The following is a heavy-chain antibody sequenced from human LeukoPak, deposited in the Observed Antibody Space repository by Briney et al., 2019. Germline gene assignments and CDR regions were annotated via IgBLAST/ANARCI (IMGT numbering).Heavy chain of an antibody. Sequence: PGGSLRLSCAASGFTFSTYNMNWVRQAPGKGLEGVASISNSSSYIYYADSVKGRFTISRDNAKNSLYLQMNSLRAEDTAVYYCAREIGGYERVYYYYMDVWGKGTTVTISS. J-gene: IGHJ6*03. CDR2: ISNSSSYI. CDR3: AREIGGYERVYYYYMDV. V-gene: IGHV3-21*01. CDR1: GFTFSTYN. D-gene: IGHD3-22*01.